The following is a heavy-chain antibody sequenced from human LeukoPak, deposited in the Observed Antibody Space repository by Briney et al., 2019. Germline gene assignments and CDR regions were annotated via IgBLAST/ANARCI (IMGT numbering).Heavy chain of an antibody. J-gene: IGHJ6*03. CDR2: IKSKSDGGTT. V-gene: IGHV3-15*01. D-gene: IGHD2-21*01. Sequence: KAGDSLRLSCAASGFTFSNAWMSWVRQAPGKGLEWVGRIKSKSDGGTTAYAAPVKGRFTISRDDSKNTLYLQMNSLNTEDTAVYYCTMCGISCYFYYMDVWGKGTTVTVSS. CDR1: GFTFSNAW. CDR3: TMCGISCYFYYMDV.